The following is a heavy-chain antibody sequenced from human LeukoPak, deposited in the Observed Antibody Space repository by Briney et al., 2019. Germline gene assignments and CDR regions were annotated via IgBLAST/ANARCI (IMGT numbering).Heavy chain of an antibody. CDR2: ISGGGETT. D-gene: IGHD4-17*01. J-gene: IGHJ4*02. CDR1: GFTFNNYA. CDR3: ARDYADYVGYFFFDY. V-gene: IGHV3-23*01. Sequence: GGSLRLSCAASGFTFNNYAMSWVRQAPGKGLEWVSSISGGGETTYYADSAKGRFTISRDSSQNTLYLQMNSLRAEDTAVYYCARDYADYVGYFFFDYWGQGTLVTVSS.